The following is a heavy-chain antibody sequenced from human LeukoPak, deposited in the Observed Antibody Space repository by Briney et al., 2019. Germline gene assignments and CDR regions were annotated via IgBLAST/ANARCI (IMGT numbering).Heavy chain of an antibody. J-gene: IGHJ4*02. Sequence: GRSLRLSCTASGFTFGDYAMSWVRQAPGKGLEWVGFIRSRAYGGAIEYAASVKGRFTISRDDSKSIAYLQMNSLKTEDTAVYYCSRKGLRAGTSVDWGQGTMVTVSS. D-gene: IGHD1/OR15-1a*01. CDR2: IRSRAYGGAI. CDR3: SRKGLRAGTSVD. CDR1: GFTFGDYA. V-gene: IGHV3-49*04.